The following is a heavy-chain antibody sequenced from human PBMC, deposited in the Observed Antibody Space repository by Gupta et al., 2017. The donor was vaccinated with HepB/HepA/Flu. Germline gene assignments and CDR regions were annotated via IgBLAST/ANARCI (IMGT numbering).Heavy chain of an antibody. J-gene: IGHJ3*02. CDR1: GFTFSSYA. V-gene: IGHV3-23*01. CDR2: ISGSGGST. D-gene: IGHD2-15*01. CDR3: AKDLSDCSGGSCYPDAFDI. Sequence: EVQLLESGGGLVQPGGSLRLSCAASGFTFSSYAMSWVRQAPGKGLEWVSAISGSGGSTYYADSVKGRFTISRDNSKNTLYLQMNSLRAEDTAVYYCAKDLSDCSGGSCYPDAFDIWGQGTMVTVSS.